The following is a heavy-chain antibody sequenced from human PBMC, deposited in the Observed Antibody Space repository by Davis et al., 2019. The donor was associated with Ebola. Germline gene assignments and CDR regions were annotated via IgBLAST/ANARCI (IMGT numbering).Heavy chain of an antibody. J-gene: IGHJ6*02. V-gene: IGHV3-15*01. D-gene: IGHD1-14*01. CDR2: IKSKTDGGTT. Sequence: GESLKISCAASGFTFSNAWMSWVRQAQGKGLEWVGRIKSKTDGGTTDYAAPVKGRFTISRDDSKNTLYLQMSSLKTEDTAVYYCTTRPPTYYYYYYGMDVWGQGTTVTVSS. CDR1: GFTFSNAW. CDR3: TTRPPTYYYYYYGMDV.